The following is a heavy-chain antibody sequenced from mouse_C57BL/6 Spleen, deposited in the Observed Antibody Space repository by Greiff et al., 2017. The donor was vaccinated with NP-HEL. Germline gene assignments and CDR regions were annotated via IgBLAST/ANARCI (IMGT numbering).Heavy chain of an antibody. CDR3: ARRASNSYAMDY. V-gene: IGHV5-6*02. CDR1: GFTFSSYG. CDR2: ISSGGSYT. Sequence: EVKLMESGGDLVKPGGSLKLSCAASGFTFSSYGMSWVRQTPEKRLAWVATISSGGSYTYYQDSVKGRFTISRDNAKNTLYLQMISLKSEDTAMYYCARRASNSYAMDYWGQGTSVTVSS. D-gene: IGHD2-5*01. J-gene: IGHJ4*01.